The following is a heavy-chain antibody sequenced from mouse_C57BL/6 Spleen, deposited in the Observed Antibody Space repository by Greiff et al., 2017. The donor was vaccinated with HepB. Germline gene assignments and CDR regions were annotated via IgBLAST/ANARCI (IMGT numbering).Heavy chain of an antibody. CDR1: GYTFTEYT. J-gene: IGHJ3*01. V-gene: IGHV1-62-2*01. D-gene: IGHD2-5*01. Sequence: VQLVESGAELVKPGASVKLSCKASGYTFTEYTIHWVKQRSGQGLEWIGWFYPGSGSIKYNEKFKDKATLTADKSSSTVYMELSRLTSEDSAVYFCARHEEKGLYSNYVGFAYWGQGTLVTVSA. CDR3: ARHEEKGLYSNYVGFAY. CDR2: FYPGSGSI.